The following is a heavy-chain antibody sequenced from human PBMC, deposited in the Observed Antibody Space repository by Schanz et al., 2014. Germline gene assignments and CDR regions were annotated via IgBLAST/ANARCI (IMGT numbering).Heavy chain of an antibody. CDR2: INPSGGST. CDR3: ARGYGDSPTDF. V-gene: IGHV1-46*01. Sequence: VQLEQSGAEVKKPGSSVKVSCKASGYTFTTYYMLWVRQAPGQGLEWMGIINPSGGSTRYGQKFQGRITVTTDTSTSTVYLELSSLRSDDTAVYYCARGYGDSPTDFWGQGTLVTVSS. CDR1: GYTFTTYY. J-gene: IGHJ4*02. D-gene: IGHD4-17*01.